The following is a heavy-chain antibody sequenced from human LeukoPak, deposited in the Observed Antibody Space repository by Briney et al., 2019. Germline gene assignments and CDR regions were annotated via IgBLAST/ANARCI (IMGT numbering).Heavy chain of an antibody. CDR3: ARDRCSGGSCYSDFDY. CDR2: ISPYNDNT. Sequence: ASVKVSCKASGYSFPSYGISWVRQAPGQGPEWMGWISPYNDNTNYAQKLQGRATLTTDTSTSTAYMELRSLRSDDTAVYYCARDRCSGGSCYSDFDYWGQGTLVTVSS. CDR1: GYSFPSYG. J-gene: IGHJ4*02. V-gene: IGHV1-18*01. D-gene: IGHD2-15*01.